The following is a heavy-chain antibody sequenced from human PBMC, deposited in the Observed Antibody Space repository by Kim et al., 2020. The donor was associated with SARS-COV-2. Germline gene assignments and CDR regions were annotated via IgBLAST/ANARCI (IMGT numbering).Heavy chain of an antibody. D-gene: IGHD5-18*01. V-gene: IGHV3-74*01. CDR3: AIHTAVAPLHY. CDR1: GLPFSKYW. Sequence: GGSLRLSCAASGLPFSKYWVHWVRQAPGKGPVWVSRINGDGNVTSYTDSVEGRFTISRDNAKNTLYLQMSSLRAEDTAVYYCAIHTAVAPLHYWGQGSLVTVSS. J-gene: IGHJ4*02. CDR2: INGDGNVT.